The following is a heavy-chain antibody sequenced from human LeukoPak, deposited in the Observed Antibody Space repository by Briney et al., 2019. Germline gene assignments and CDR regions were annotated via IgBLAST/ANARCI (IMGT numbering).Heavy chain of an antibody. CDR2: LNPSGGST. CDR1: GYTFTSYY. V-gene: IGHV1-46*03. CDR3: ARDPQTDIYYMGEAFDI. Sequence: ASVKVSCKASGYTFTSYYMHWVRQAPGQGLEWMGILNPSGGSTSYAQKFQGRVTMTRDTSTSTVYMELSSLRSEDTAVYYCARDPQTDIYYMGEAFDIWGQGTMVTVSS. J-gene: IGHJ3*02. D-gene: IGHD3-10*01.